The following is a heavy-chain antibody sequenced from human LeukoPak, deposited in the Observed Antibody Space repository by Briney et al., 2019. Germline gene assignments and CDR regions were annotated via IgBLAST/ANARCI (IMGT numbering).Heavy chain of an antibody. CDR1: GGTFSSYA. V-gene: IGHV1-69*13. J-gene: IGHJ4*02. CDR2: IIPIFGTA. CDR3: ARSKDSSGSVDY. Sequence: SVKVSCKASGGTFSSYAISWVRQAPGQGLEWMGGIIPIFGTANYAQKFQGRVTITADESTSTAYMELSSLRPEDTAVYYCARSKDSSGSVDYWGQGTLVTVSS. D-gene: IGHD3-22*01.